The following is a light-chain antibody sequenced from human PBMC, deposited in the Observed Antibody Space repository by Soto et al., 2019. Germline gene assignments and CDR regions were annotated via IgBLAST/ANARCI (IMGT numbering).Light chain of an antibody. Sequence: DIQMTQSPSTLSASVGDRVNITCRASQSISPWLAWYQQKPGKAPKLLIYDVSRLEGGVPSKFSGSGSGTEFTLTINSLHPDDSAPYYCQQYNTYCTFGQGTKVEI. CDR1: QSISPW. V-gene: IGKV1-5*01. J-gene: IGKJ1*01. CDR3: QQYNTYCT. CDR2: DVS.